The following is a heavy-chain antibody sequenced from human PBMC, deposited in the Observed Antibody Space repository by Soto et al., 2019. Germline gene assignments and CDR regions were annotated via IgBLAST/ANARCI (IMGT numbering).Heavy chain of an antibody. D-gene: IGHD3-22*01. CDR3: ARGSGYYDSSGYLGY. CDR2: IYYSGST. CDR1: GGSISSGDYY. J-gene: IGHJ4*02. V-gene: IGHV4-30-4*01. Sequence: QVQLQESGPGLVKPSQTLSLTCTVSGGSISSGDYYWSWIRQPPGKGLEWIGYIYYSGSTYYNPSLMSRVTISVDTSKNQFSLKLSSVTAADTAVYYCARGSGYYDSSGYLGYWGQGTLVTVSS.